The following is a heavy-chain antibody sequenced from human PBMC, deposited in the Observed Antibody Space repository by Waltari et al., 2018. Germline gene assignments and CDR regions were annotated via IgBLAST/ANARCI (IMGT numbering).Heavy chain of an antibody. CDR2: FDPEDGET. D-gene: IGHD3-10*01. J-gene: IGHJ4*02. CDR3: ARDHTGGFDY. CDR1: GSTLTDLP. V-gene: IGHV1-24*01. Sequence: QVQLVPSGAEVKKPGASVKVSCKVPGSTLTDLPLHWVRQAPGKGLEWMGGFDPEDGETIYAQKFQGRVTMTEDTSTDTAYMELSSLRSDDTAVYYCARDHTGGFDYWGQGTLVTVSS.